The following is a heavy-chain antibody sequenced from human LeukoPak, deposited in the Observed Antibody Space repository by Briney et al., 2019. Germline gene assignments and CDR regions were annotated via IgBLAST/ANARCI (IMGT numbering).Heavy chain of an antibody. CDR2: ISYDGSNK. V-gene: IGHV3-30-3*01. D-gene: IGHD3/OR15-3a*01. CDR1: GFTFSSYA. Sequence: PGRSPRLSCAASGFTFSSYAMHWVRQAPGKGLEWVAVISYDGSNKYYADSVKGRFTISRDNSKNTLYLQMNSLKAEDTAVYYCARDRGGGLEMYYFDYWGQGTLVTVSS. J-gene: IGHJ4*02. CDR3: ARDRGGGLEMYYFDY.